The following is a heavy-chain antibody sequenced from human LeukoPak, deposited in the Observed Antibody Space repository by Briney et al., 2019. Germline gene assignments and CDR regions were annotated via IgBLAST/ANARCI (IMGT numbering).Heavy chain of an antibody. Sequence: SETLSLTCAVYGGSFSGYYWSWIRQPPGKGLEWIGEINHSGSTNYNPSLKSRVTISVDTSKNQFSLKLSSVTAADTAVYYCARESRRYYFDSSGYYYNDYWGQGTLVTVSS. V-gene: IGHV4-34*01. CDR2: INHSGST. D-gene: IGHD3-22*01. J-gene: IGHJ4*02. CDR3: ARESRRYYFDSSGYYYNDY. CDR1: GGSFSGYY.